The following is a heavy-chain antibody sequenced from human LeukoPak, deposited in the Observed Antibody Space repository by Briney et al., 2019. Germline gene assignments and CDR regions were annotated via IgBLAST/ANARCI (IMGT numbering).Heavy chain of an antibody. CDR3: ARGLLKYYYDTGY. V-gene: IGHV4-4*07. CDR1: GGSIGSYY. D-gene: IGHD3-22*01. Sequence: SESLSLTCTVSGGSIGSYYWTWIRQSAGEELEWIGRMYSSGSTNYNPSLKSRVTMSVDTSKNQVSLRLISVTAADTAVYYCARGLLKYYYDTGYWGQGTLVTVSS. J-gene: IGHJ4*02. CDR2: MYSSGST.